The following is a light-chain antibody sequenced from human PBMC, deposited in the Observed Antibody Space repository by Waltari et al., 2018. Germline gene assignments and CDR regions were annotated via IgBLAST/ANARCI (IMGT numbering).Light chain of an antibody. J-gene: IGKJ1*01. V-gene: IGKV3D-15*01. CDR2: GTS. Sequence: IVMTQSPATLSLSPGESATLSCRASQSVRSTFAWFQQKPGQPPRLLIYGTSTRATGIPARFTGSGSETEFSLTISSLQPEDFATYYCQQYDYWPWTFGQGTRVETK. CDR3: QQYDYWPWT. CDR1: QSVRST.